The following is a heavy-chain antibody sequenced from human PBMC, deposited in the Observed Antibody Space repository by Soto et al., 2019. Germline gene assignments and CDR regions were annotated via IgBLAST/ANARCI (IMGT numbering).Heavy chain of an antibody. J-gene: IGHJ6*02. V-gene: IGHV1-69*08. CDR3: ARDRGLVSAVGGKMVNHYGLDV. CDR2: IIPLLNIP. CDR1: GGTFSRNT. D-gene: IGHD3-10*01. Sequence: QVQLVQSGAEVKKPGSSVKVSCKASGGTFSRNTISWVRQAPGQGLEWMGRIIPLLNIPNYAQNFQGRVMMTADRSTTTVYMEVSSLKSEDPAVYYCARDRGLVSAVGGKMVNHYGLDVWGQGTTVTVSS.